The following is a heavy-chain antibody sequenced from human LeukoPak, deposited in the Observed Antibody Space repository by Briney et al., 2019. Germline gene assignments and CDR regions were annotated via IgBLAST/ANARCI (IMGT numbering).Heavy chain of an antibody. CDR1: GFTFSSYE. J-gene: IGHJ4*02. D-gene: IGHD4-17*01. Sequence: GGSLRLSCAASGFTFSSYEMNWVRQAPGKRLEWVSYISSSGSTIYYADSVKGRFTISRDNAKNSLYLQMNSLRAEDTAVYYCARDGVYGDIDYWGQGTLVTVSS. V-gene: IGHV3-48*03. CDR3: ARDGVYGDIDY. CDR2: ISSSGSTI.